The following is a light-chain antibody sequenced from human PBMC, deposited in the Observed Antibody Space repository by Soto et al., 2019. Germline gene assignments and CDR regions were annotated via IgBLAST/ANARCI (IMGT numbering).Light chain of an antibody. J-gene: IGKJ4*01. V-gene: IGKV1-5*03. Sequence: DIQRTQSHSTLSASVGDRVIITCRASQTISSWLAWYQQKPGKAPKLLIYKASSLESGVPSRFSGSGSGTEFTLTISSLRPDDFATYYCQHYNNYLLTFGGGTKVDIK. CDR1: QTISSW. CDR2: KAS. CDR3: QHYNNYLLT.